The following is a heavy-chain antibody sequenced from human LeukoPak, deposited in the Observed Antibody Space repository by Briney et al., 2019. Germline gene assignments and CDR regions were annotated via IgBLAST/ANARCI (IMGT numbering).Heavy chain of an antibody. CDR1: GYTFTSYG. CDR3: ARDRDIEGVAIPWFDP. V-gene: IGHV1-18*01. CDR2: ISAYIGNT. Sequence: ASVKVSCKASGYTFTSYGISWVRQAPGQGLEWMGWISAYIGNTNYAQKLQGRVTMTTDTSTSTAYMELRSLRSDDTAVYYCARDRDIEGVAIPWFDPWGQGTLVTVSS. J-gene: IGHJ5*02. D-gene: IGHD1-26*01.